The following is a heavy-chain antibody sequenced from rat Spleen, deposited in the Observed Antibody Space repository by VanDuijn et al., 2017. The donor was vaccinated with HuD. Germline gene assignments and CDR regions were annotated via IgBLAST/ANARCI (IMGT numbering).Heavy chain of an antibody. Sequence: EVQLVESGGGLVQPGRSLKLSCVASGFTFNNYWMTWIRQAPGKGLEWVASITNTGTSTYYPDSVKGRFTISRDNAKSTLYLQMNSLRSEDTATYYCTRRQAFDYWGQGVMVTVSS. CDR2: ITNTGTST. CDR3: TRRQAFDY. V-gene: IGHV5-31*01. J-gene: IGHJ2*01. CDR1: GFTFNNYW.